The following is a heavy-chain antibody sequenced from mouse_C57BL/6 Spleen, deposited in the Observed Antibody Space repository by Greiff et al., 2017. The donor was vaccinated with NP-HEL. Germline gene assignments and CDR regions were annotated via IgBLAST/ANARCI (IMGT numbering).Heavy chain of an antibody. V-gene: IGHV1-54*01. D-gene: IGHD2-14*01. CDR2: INPGSGGT. Sequence: QVQLMQSGAELVRPGTSVKLSCKASGYTFPSYLIEWVKQRPGQGLEWIGVINPGSGGTNYNEKFKGKVTLTADKSSSTDYRQLSRLTSEDSAVYFCAREADRYYAMDYWGQGTSVTVSS. J-gene: IGHJ4*01. CDR1: GYTFPSYL. CDR3: AREADRYYAMDY.